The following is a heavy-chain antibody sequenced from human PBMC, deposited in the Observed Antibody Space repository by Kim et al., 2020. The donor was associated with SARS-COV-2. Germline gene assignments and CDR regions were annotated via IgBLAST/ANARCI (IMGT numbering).Heavy chain of an antibody. V-gene: IGHV3-33*06. CDR2: K. J-gene: IGHJ4*02. Sequence: KYYADSVKGRFTISRDNSKNTLYLQMNSLRAEDTAVYYCAKDNRRRGFDYWGQGTLVTVSS. D-gene: IGHD1-1*01. CDR3: AKDNRRRGFDY.